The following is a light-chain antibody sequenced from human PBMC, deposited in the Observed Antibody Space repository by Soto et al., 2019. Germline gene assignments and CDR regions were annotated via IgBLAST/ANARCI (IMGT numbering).Light chain of an antibody. CDR1: QGFSTW. V-gene: IGKV1-12*01. CDR2: SVS. CDR3: QQAYSDPRT. J-gene: IGKJ4*01. Sequence: DIQLTQSPSFVSASVGDRVTITCRASQGFSTWLGWNRQKPGRAPELLIYSVSNLFRGVPARFSGSGSGIEFTLTISSLQPEDFATYYWQQAYSDPRTFGGGPEVE.